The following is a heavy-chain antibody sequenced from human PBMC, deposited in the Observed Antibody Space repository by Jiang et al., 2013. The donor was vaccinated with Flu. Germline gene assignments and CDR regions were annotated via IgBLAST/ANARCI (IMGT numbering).Heavy chain of an antibody. CDR3: ARDPGYSSGWYGWFDP. V-gene: IGHV4-59*13. Sequence: SLTCTVSGGSISSYYWSWIRQPPGKGLEWIGYIYYSGSTNYNPSLKSRVTISVDTSKNQFSLKLSSVTAADTAVYYCARDPGYSSGWYGWFDPWGQGTLVTVSS. J-gene: IGHJ5*02. D-gene: IGHD6-19*01. CDR1: GGSISSYY. CDR2: IYYSGST.